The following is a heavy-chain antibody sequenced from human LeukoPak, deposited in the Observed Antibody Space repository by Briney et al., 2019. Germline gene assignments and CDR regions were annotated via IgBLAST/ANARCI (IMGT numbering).Heavy chain of an antibody. CDR1: GGTFSSYA. J-gene: IGHJ6*02. CDR3: ARDRARLYYYGSGSYRYYGMDV. D-gene: IGHD3-10*01. V-gene: IGHV1-69*13. CDR2: IIPIFGTA. Sequence: SVKVSCKASGGTFSSYAISWVRQAPGQGLEWMGGIIPIFGTANYAQKLQGRVTITADESTSTAYMELSSLRSEDTAVYYCARDRARLYYYGSGSYRYYGMDVWGQGTTVTVSS.